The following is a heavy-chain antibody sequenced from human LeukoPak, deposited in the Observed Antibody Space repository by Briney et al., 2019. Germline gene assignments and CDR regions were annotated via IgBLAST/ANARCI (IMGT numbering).Heavy chain of an antibody. V-gene: IGHV3-49*03. Sequence: PGGSLRLSCTASGFTFGDYAMSWFRQAPGKGLEWVGFIRSKAYGGTTKYAASVKGRFTISRDDSKSIAYLQMNSLKTEDTAVYYCTRGGIAAAGTGGPVDCWGQGTLVTVSS. J-gene: IGHJ4*02. CDR2: IRSKAYGGTT. CDR3: TRGGIAAAGTGGPVDC. D-gene: IGHD6-13*01. CDR1: GFTFGDYA.